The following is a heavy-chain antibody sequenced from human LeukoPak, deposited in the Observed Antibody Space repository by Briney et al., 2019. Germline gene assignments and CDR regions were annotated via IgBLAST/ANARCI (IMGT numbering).Heavy chain of an antibody. D-gene: IGHD5-24*01. CDR2: IYPDDSDT. CDR1: GYSFTNYW. CDR3: ARLAKARRDGYNFGFDS. J-gene: IGHJ4*02. Sequence: GESLKISCKGSGYSFTNYWIGWVRQMPGKGLEWMGIIYPDDSDTRQSPSFQGQVTMSADKSISTAYLQWSSLEASDTATYYCARLAKARRDGYNFGFDSWGQGTLATVSS. V-gene: IGHV5-51*01.